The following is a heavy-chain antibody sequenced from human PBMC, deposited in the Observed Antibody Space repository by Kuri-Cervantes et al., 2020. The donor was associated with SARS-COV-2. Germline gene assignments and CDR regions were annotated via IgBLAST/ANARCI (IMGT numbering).Heavy chain of an antibody. V-gene: IGHV4-34*01. J-gene: IGHJ5*02. CDR1: GFTFSDYY. CDR3: ARLGGYRSGYNWFDP. Sequence: GSLRLSCAASGFTFSDYYMSWIRQAPGKGLEWIGEVNHNGGANYNPSLRSRVTISVDPSKAQFSLNLISVTAADTAVYYCARLGGYRSGYNWFDPWGQGTLVTVSS. D-gene: IGHD5-18*01. CDR2: VNHNGGA.